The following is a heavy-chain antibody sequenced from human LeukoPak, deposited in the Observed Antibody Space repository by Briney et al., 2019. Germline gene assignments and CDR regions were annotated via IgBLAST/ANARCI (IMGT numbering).Heavy chain of an antibody. D-gene: IGHD2-21*01. Sequence: HPGGSLRLSCAASGFTFSSYAMSWVRQAPGKGLEWVSSISVTGGTTYYADSVKGRFTISRDNSKSTLYLQMNSLRAEDTAVYHCAKKSGDHFHFDFWGQGTLVTVSS. CDR3: AKKSGDHFHFDF. CDR2: ISVTGGTT. CDR1: GFTFSSYA. J-gene: IGHJ4*02. V-gene: IGHV3-23*01.